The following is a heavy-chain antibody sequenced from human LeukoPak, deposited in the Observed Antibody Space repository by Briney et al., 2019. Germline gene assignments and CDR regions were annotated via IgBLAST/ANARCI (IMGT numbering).Heavy chain of an antibody. CDR3: ARDRGPRTGFMVREAYDY. V-gene: IGHV3-74*01. J-gene: IGHJ4*02. CDR1: GFTVNNNY. D-gene: IGHD3-10*01. Sequence: PGGSLRLSCAASGFTVNNNYMTWVRQAPGKGLVWVSRINTDGSITNYADSVKGRFSISRDNAKNTLYLQMSSLRAEDTAVYYCARDRGPRTGFMVREAYDYWGQGTLVTVSS. CDR2: INTDGSIT.